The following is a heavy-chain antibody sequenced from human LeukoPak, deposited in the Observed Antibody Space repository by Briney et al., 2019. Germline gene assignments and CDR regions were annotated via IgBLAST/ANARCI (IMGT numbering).Heavy chain of an antibody. CDR2: IYYSGST. D-gene: IGHD4-23*01. J-gene: IGHJ3*02. V-gene: IGHV4-39*01. CDR1: GGSISSSSYY. CDR3: AVVGGNSNASDI. Sequence: PSETLSLTCTVSGGSISSSSYYWGWIRQPPGKGLEWIGSIYYSGSTYYNPSLKSRVTISVDTSKNQFSLKLSSVTAADTAVYYCAVVGGNSNASDIWGQGTMVTVSS.